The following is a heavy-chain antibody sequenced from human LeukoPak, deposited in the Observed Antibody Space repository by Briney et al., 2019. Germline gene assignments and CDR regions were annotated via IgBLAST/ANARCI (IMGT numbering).Heavy chain of an antibody. CDR2: INPSGGST. J-gene: IGHJ6*03. CDR1: GCTFTSYY. Sequence: ASVKVSCKASGCTFTSYYMHWVRQAPGQGLEWMGIINPSGGSTSYAQKFQGRVTMTRDMSTSTVYMELSSLRSEDTAVYYCARDRYYDILTGHSYYYYMDVWGKGTTVTVSS. D-gene: IGHD3-9*01. V-gene: IGHV1-46*01. CDR3: ARDRYYDILTGHSYYYYMDV.